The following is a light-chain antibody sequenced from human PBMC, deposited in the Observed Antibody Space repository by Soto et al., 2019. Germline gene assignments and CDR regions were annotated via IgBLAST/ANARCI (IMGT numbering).Light chain of an antibody. V-gene: IGLV2-18*01. CDR1: SSDVGSYNR. CDR2: EVS. CDR3: SLYTSSSTLV. Sequence: QSALTQPPSVSGSPGQSVTISCTGTSSDVGSYNRVSWYQQPPGTAPKLMIYEVSNRPSGVPARFSGSKSGNTASLTISGLQAEDEADYYCSLYTSSSTLVFGGGTKVTVL. J-gene: IGLJ2*01.